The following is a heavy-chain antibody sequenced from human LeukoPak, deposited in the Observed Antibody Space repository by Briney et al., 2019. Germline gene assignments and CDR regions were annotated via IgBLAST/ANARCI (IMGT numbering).Heavy chain of an antibody. V-gene: IGHV3-30*14. J-gene: IGHJ6*02. CDR3: ARVPGATNPYYYGMDV. CDR2: IFNEAYNK. CDR1: GFTFRTYA. Sequence: PGGSRRLSCAVSGFTFRTYAMPGVRQAPGKGSEWVGVIFNEAYNKVYADSVTGRFTNSRDNSKTTLYLQMNTLRAEDTGVYYCARVPGATNPYYYGMDVWGQGTTVTVSS. D-gene: IGHD1-26*01.